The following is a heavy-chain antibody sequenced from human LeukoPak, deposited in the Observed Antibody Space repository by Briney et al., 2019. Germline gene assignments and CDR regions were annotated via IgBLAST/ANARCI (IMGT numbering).Heavy chain of an antibody. CDR2: ISSSSSYI. D-gene: IGHD1-26*01. V-gene: IGHV3-21*01. J-gene: IGHJ3*02. CDR3: ARAGEGSHYAWGHDTFDI. Sequence: GGSLRLSCAASGFTFSSYSMNWVRQAPGKGLEWVSSISSSSSYIYYADSVNGRFTISRDNANNSLYLQMNSLRAEDTALYYCARAGEGSHYAWGHDTFDIWGQGTMVTVSS. CDR1: GFTFSSYS.